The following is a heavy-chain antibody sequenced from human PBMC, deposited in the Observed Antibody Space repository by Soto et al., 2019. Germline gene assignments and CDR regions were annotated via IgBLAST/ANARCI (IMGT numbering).Heavy chain of an antibody. V-gene: IGHV1-69*13. J-gene: IGHJ4*02. CDR1: GGTFSSYA. Sequence: ASVKVSCKAPGGTFSSYAISWVRQAPGQGLEWMGGIIPIFGTANYAQKFQGRVTITADESTSTAYMELSSLRSEDTAVYYCARDRHGSRSFDYWGQGTLVTVSS. CDR2: IIPIFGTA. CDR3: ARDRHGSRSFDY. D-gene: IGHD2-2*01.